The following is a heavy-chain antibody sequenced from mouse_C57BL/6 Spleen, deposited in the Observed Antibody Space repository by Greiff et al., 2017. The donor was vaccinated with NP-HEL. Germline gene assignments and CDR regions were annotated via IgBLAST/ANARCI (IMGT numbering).Heavy chain of an antibody. D-gene: IGHD2-4*01. Sequence: EVQVVESGGGLVQPKGSLKLSCAASGFSFNTYAMNWVRQAPGKGLEWVARIRSKSNNYATYYADSVKDRFTISRDDSESMLYLQMNNLKTEDTALYYCVRQGDSEYEGCAYWGDETLGTVSA. CDR1: GFSFNTYA. CDR3: VRQGDSEYEGCAY. CDR2: IRSKSNNYAT. V-gene: IGHV10-1*01. J-gene: IGHJ3*01.